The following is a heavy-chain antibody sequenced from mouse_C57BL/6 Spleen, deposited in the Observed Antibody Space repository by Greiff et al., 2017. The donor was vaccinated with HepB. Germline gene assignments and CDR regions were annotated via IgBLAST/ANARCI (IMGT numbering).Heavy chain of an antibody. J-gene: IGHJ4*01. V-gene: IGHV1-15*01. Sequence: VQLQQSGPELVRPGASVTLSCKASGYTFTDYEMHWVKQTPVHGLEWIGAIDPETGGTAYNQKFKGKAILTADKSSSTAYMELRSLTSEDSAVYYCTRAGYTGFYAMDYWGQGTSVTVSS. CDR3: TRAGYTGFYAMDY. CDR2: IDPETGGT. CDR1: GYTFTDYE. D-gene: IGHD2-2*01.